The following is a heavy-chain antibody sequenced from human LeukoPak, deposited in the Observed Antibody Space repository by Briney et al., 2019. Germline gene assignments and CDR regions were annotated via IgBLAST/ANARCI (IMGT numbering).Heavy chain of an antibody. V-gene: IGHV3-15*01. CDR3: TTEPARLGYCSSTSCY. Sequence: GGSLRLSCTASGFTFSNAWMSWVRQAPGKGLEWVGLIKSNTDDGTTDYAAPVKGRFTISRDDSQNTLYLQMHSLKTEDTAVYYCTTEPARLGYCSSTSCYWGQGTLVTVSS. D-gene: IGHD2-2*01. J-gene: IGHJ4*02. CDR1: GFTFSNAW. CDR2: IKSNTDDGTT.